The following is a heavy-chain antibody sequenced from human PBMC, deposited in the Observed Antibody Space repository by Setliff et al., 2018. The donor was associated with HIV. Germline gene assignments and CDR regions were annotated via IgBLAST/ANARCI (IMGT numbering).Heavy chain of an antibody. V-gene: IGHV4-61*02. J-gene: IGHJ4*02. CDR2: IFSSGST. CDR3: AREKNDYNNYYFDY. CDR1: GGSISSGSYY. D-gene: IGHD4-4*01. Sequence: PSETLSLTCTVSGGSISSGSYYWSWIRQPAGKGLEWIGRIFSSGSTSYNPSLKSRVTMSVDTSKNQFSLKLSSVTAADTAVYYCAREKNDYNNYYFDYWGQGTLVTVSS.